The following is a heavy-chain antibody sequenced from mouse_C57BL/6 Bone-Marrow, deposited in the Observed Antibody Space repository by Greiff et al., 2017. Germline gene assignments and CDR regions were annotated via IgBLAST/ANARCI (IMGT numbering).Heavy chain of an antibody. CDR3: VRLGYCRRRGNAMDY. D-gene: IGHD4-1*01. V-gene: IGHV10-1*01. CDR1: GFSFNTYA. J-gene: IGHJ4*01. CDR2: IRSKSNNYAT. Sequence: EVQLVESGGGLVQPKGSLKLSCAASGFSFNTYAMNWVRQAPGKGLEWVARIRSKSNNYATYYADSVKDRFTISRDDSESMLYLQMNSLKTEDTAMYYCVRLGYCRRRGNAMDYWGKGTSVTVSS.